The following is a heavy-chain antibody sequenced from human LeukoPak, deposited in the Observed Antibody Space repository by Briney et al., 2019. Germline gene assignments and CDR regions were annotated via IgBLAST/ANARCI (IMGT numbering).Heavy chain of an antibody. J-gene: IGHJ4*02. Sequence: PSETLSLTCAVYGGSFSGYYWSWIRQPPGKGLEWIGGINHSGSTNYNPSLKSRVTISVDTSKNQFSLKLSSVTAADTAVYYCARHAMVRGVLRYFDYWGQGTLVTVSS. CDR2: INHSGST. D-gene: IGHD3-10*01. CDR3: ARHAMVRGVLRYFDY. V-gene: IGHV4-34*01. CDR1: GGSFSGYY.